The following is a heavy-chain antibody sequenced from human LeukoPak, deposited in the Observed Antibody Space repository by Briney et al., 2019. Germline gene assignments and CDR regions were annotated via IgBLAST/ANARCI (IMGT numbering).Heavy chain of an antibody. V-gene: IGHV3-48*03. CDR3: ARAQVVPAATYYYYYGMDV. Sequence: QPGGSLRLSCAASGFTFSSYEMNWVRLAPGKGLEWVSSISTSSTYTNYADSVRGRFTISRDNANNSLYLQMNSLRAEDTAVYYCARAQVVPAATYYYYYGMDVWGKGTTVTVSS. CDR1: GFTFSSYE. D-gene: IGHD2-2*01. CDR2: ISTSSTYT. J-gene: IGHJ6*04.